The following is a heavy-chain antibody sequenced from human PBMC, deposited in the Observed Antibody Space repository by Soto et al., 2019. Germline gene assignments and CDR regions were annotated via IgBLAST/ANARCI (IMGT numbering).Heavy chain of an antibody. J-gene: IGHJ6*02. CDR1: GFSLSTAGVS. CDR2: INWNDAK. Sequence: SGPTLVNPTQTLTLTCTFSGFSLSTAGVSVRWIRQPPGKALEWLALINWNDAKYYSTSLKTRLTISKDTSKNQVVLRMTNVDPEDTATYYCARDDYGDYLLGMDVWGQGTTVTVSS. CDR3: ARDDYGDYLLGMDV. V-gene: IGHV2-70*01. D-gene: IGHD4-17*01.